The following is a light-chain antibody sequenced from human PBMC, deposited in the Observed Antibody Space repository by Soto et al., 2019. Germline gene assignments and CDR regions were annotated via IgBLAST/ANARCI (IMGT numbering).Light chain of an antibody. V-gene: IGKV3-20*01. CDR1: QSVSSSY. J-gene: IGKJ1*01. CDR3: QQYGSSFVT. CDR2: GAS. Sequence: EIVLTQSPGTLSLSPGERATLSCRASQSVSSSYLAWYQQKPGQAPRLLIYGASSSATGIPDRFSGSGFGTDFTLTISRLEPEDFAVYYCQQYGSSFVTFGQGTKVDIK.